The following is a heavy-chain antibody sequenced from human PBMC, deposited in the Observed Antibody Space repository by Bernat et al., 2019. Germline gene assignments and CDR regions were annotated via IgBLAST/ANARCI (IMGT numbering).Heavy chain of an antibody. CDR2: ISSNGGST. V-gene: IGHV3-64*01. D-gene: IGHD1-26*01. J-gene: IGHJ4*02. CDR3: ARGGYGGYCDY. Sequence: EVQLVESGGGLVQPGGSLRLSCAASGFTFSSYAMHWVRQAPGKGLEYVSAISSNGGSTYYANSVKGRFTISRDNSKNTLYLQMGSLRAEDMAVYYCARGGYGGYCDYWGQGTLVTVSS. CDR1: GFTFSSYA.